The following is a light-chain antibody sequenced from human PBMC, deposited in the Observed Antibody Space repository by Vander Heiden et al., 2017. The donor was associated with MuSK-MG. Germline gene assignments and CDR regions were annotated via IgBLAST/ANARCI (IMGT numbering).Light chain of an antibody. Sequence: DIQMTQSPPTLSASVRDRVTITCRASPIVNIWLAWYQQKPGKAAKLLIYKASDLEVGVPSRFSGSGSGTEFTLTISGLQPDDFATYYCQQYKSYSPATFGQGTRVEVK. CDR1: PIVNIW. J-gene: IGKJ1*01. CDR3: QQYKSYSPAT. V-gene: IGKV1-5*03. CDR2: KAS.